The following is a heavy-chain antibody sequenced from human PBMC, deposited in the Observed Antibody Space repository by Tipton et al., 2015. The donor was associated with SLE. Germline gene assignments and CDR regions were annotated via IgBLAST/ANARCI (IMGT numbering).Heavy chain of an antibody. CDR3: ARDYYGSGRRGMDV. Sequence: TLSLTCAVSGGSISSGGYSWSWIRQPPGKGLEWIGYIYTSGSTNYNPSLKSRVSISVDTSRNQFSLKLSSVTAADTAVYYCARDYYGSGRRGMDVWGQGTTVTVSS. CDR1: GGSISSGGYS. CDR2: IYTSGST. V-gene: IGHV4-30-2*01. D-gene: IGHD3-10*01. J-gene: IGHJ6*02.